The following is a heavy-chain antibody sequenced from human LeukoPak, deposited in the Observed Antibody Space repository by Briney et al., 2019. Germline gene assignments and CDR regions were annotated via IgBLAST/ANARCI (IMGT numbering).Heavy chain of an antibody. D-gene: IGHD5-12*01. CDR1: GGSLSSYY. V-gene: IGHV4-59*01. Sequence: SETLSLTCTVSGGSLSSYYWSWIRQPPGKGLEWIGYIYYSGSTNYNPSLKSRVTISVDTSKNQFSLKLSSVTAADTAVYYCARGRRGIATIIDYWGQGTLVTVSS. J-gene: IGHJ4*02. CDR2: IYYSGST. CDR3: ARGRRGIATIIDY.